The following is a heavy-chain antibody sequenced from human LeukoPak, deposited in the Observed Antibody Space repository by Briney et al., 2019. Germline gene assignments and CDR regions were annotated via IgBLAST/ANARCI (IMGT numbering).Heavy chain of an antibody. V-gene: IGHV1-69*13. CDR3: ATPGGSVLRFLEWSKSPYYYYGMDV. CDR2: IIPIFGTA. CDR1: GGTFSSYA. Sequence: SVKVSCKASGGTFSSYAISWVRQAPGQGHEWMGGIIPIFGTANYAQKFQGRVTITADESTSTAYMELSSLRSEDTAVYYCATPGGSVLRFLEWSKSPYYYYGMDVWGQGTTVTVSS. D-gene: IGHD3-3*01. J-gene: IGHJ6*02.